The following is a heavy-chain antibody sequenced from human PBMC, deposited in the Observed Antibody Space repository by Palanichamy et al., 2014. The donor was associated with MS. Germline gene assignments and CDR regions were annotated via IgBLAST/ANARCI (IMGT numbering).Heavy chain of an antibody. V-gene: IGHV3-21*01. D-gene: IGHD3-22*01. Sequence: EAQLVESGGGLVKPGGSLRLSCAASEFTFSSYTMNWVRQAPGKGLEWVSSISSAGTYIFYADSVKGRFTVSRDNARNSLYLEMNSLRVDGTAVYYCARGTHYSDGSGYYYDLSGNWFDPWGQGTLVTVSS. J-gene: IGHJ5*02. CDR2: ISSAGTYI. CDR3: ARGTHYSDGSGYYYDLSGNWFDP. CDR1: EFTFSSYT.